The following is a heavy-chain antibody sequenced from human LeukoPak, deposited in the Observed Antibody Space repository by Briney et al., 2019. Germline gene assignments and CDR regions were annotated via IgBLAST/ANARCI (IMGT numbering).Heavy chain of an antibody. J-gene: IGHJ4*02. CDR3: ASGDYGDYSGEEY. CDR1: GGSISSGDYY. V-gene: IGHV4-30-4*01. D-gene: IGHD4-17*01. Sequence: SQTLSHTCTVSGGSISSGDYYWSWIRQPPGKGLEWIGYIYYSGSTYYNPSLKSRVTISVDTSKNQFSLKLSSVTAADTAVYYCASGDYGDYSGEEYWGQGTLVTVSS. CDR2: IYYSGST.